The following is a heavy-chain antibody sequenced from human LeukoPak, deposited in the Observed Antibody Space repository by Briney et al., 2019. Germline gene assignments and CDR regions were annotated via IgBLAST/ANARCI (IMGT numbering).Heavy chain of an antibody. CDR2: IYTSGST. J-gene: IGHJ4*02. D-gene: IGHD3-22*01. Sequence: SETLSLTCAVYGGSFSGYYWSWIRQPAGKGLEWIGRIYTSGSTNYNPSVKSRVTMSVDTSKNQFSLKLSSVTAADTAVYYCARGSYDSSGYLIDYWGQGTLVTVSS. CDR3: ARGSYDSSGYLIDY. V-gene: IGHV4-59*10. CDR1: GGSFSGYY.